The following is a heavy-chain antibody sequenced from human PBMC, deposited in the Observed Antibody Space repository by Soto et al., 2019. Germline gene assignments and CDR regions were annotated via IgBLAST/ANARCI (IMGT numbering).Heavy chain of an antibody. CDR3: ATWHEREHAYDV. D-gene: IGHD1-1*01. J-gene: IGHJ3*01. Sequence: HPGGSLRLSCAAFGFTISGKKYVAWVRQAPGKGLEWVSALYDLDGSFYAASVKGRFTTSSDSSKTTVYLQMNDLRPDDTAVYYCATWHEREHAYDVWGQGTTVT. V-gene: IGHV3-53*01. CDR2: LYDLDGS. CDR1: GFTISGKKY.